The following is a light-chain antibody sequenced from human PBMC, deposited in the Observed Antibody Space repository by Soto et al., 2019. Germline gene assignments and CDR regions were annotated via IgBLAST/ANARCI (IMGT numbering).Light chain of an antibody. CDR3: KSYAGSNTYV. CDR1: KNDVGFYDF. CDR2: EVV. V-gene: IGLV2-8*01. Sequence: QSVLTQPPSASGSPGQSVTISCTGTKNDVGFYDFVSWYQHHPGKAPRLIIYEVVQRPSGVPDRFSGSKSGNTASLTVSGVQAADEADYFCKSYAGSNTYVFGSGTKVTIL. J-gene: IGLJ1*01.